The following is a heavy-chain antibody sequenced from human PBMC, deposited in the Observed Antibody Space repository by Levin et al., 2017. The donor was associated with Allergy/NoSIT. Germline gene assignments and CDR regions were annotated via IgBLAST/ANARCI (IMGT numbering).Heavy chain of an antibody. V-gene: IGHV3-30-3*02. J-gene: IGHJ4*02. CDR3: AKIEGCSSTNCYNQFDY. Sequence: GGSLRLSCAASGFSFSGYAMHWVRQAPGKGLEWVAVISYDGSSKYYADSVKGRFTISRDNSKNTLYLQMNSLRDEDTAVYYCAKIEGCSSTNCYNQFDYWGQGTLVTVSS. CDR1: GFSFSGYA. D-gene: IGHD2-2*01. CDR2: ISYDGSSK.